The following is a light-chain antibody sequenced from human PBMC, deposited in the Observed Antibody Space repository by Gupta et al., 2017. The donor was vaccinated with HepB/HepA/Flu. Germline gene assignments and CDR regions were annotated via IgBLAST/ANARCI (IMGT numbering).Light chain of an antibody. CDR1: QTINTF. J-gene: IGKJ2*01. CDR3: QQSHSTPHT. CDR2: EAS. V-gene: IGKV1-39*01. Sequence: DIQMTQSPSSLSTSIGDRVTITCRASQTINTFLNWYQQKPGEAPRLLIYEASTLHAGVPSIFSGSGSETDFTLTINSLHPEDFATYFCQQSHSTPHTFGQGTKLEIK.